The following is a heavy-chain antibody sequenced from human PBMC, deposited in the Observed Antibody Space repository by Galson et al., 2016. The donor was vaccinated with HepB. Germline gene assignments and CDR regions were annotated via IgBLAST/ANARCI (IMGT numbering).Heavy chain of an antibody. CDR2: IYYSGAT. Sequence: LSLTCTVSGGSISRTNWWSWVRQSPGKGLEWIGYIYYSGATNYNPSLTSRVTISIDKSKNQFSLKVTSVTASDTAVYYCARIRETASVPRAQHYWFFDRCVRGTLVPVS. V-gene: IGHV4-4*02. J-gene: IGHJ2*01. D-gene: IGHD5-18*01. CDR3: ARIRETASVPRAQHYWFFDR. CDR1: GGSISRTNW.